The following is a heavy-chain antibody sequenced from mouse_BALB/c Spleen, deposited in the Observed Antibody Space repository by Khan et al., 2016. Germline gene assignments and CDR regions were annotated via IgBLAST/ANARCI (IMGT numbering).Heavy chain of an antibody. CDR3: ARIKKIVATYFDY. Sequence: QVQLQQPGAELVKAGASVKMSCKASGYTFTSYWMHWVKQRLGQGLEWFAETNPTNGRTYYTEKFKSKATLTVDKSYSTAYMLLSGPTFEDSAVYYCARIKKIVATYFDYWGQGTTLTVSS. CDR1: GYTFTSYW. V-gene: IGHV1S81*02. J-gene: IGHJ2*01. CDR2: TNPTNGRT. D-gene: IGHD1-1*01.